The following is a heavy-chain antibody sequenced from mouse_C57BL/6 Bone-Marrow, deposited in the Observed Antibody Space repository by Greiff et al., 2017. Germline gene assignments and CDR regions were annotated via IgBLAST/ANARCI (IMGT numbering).Heavy chain of an antibody. CDR1: GFTFSSYG. J-gene: IGHJ2*01. D-gene: IGHD4-1*01. CDR2: ISSGGSYT. CDR3: ARRSGLGPGDYFDY. V-gene: IGHV5-6*02. Sequence: EVKLQESGGDLVKPGGSLKLSCAASGFTFSSYGMSWVRQTPDKRLEWVATISSGGSYTYYPASVKGRFTISRDNAKNTLYLQMSSLKSEDTAMYYCARRSGLGPGDYFDYWGQGTTLTVSS.